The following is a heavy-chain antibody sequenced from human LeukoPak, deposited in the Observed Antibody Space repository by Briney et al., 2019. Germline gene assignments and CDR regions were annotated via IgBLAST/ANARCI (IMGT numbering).Heavy chain of an antibody. Sequence: GGSLRLSCAASGFTFNNAWMSWVRQAPGKGLEWVGRLKSKTDGGTTDYAAPVKGRFTISRDDSKNTLYLQMNSLNTEDTAVYYCTTSSGWYEYFRHWGQGTLVTVSS. J-gene: IGHJ1*01. V-gene: IGHV3-15*01. CDR2: LKSKTDGGTT. CDR3: TTSSGWYEYFRH. D-gene: IGHD6-19*01. CDR1: GFTFNNAW.